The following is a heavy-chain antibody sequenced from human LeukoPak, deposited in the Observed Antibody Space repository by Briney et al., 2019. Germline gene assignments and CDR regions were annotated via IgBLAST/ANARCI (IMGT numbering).Heavy chain of an antibody. D-gene: IGHD4-17*01. V-gene: IGHV4-59*02. Sequence: PSETLSLTCAVSGGSVSSYYWSWIRQPPGKGLEWIGYIYYSGSTHYNPSLKSRVTISVDTSKNQFSLKLSSVTAADTAVYYCARDTSIYGDYSGGWFDPWGQGTLVTVSS. J-gene: IGHJ5*02. CDR2: IYYSGST. CDR3: ARDTSIYGDYSGGWFDP. CDR1: GGSVSSYY.